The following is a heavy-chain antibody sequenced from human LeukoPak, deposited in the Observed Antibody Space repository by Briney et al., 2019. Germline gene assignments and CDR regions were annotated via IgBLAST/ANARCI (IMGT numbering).Heavy chain of an antibody. V-gene: IGHV6-1*01. Sequence: SQTLSLTCAISGDSFSGYSAVAWHWLRQSPSGGLEWLGRTYYRSKWNNDYAVSVKSRITINPDTSKNQFSLHLNSVTPEDTAVYYCARGRNSGFDYWGQGTLVTVSS. D-gene: IGHD2/OR15-2a*01. CDR3: ARGRNSGFDY. CDR2: TYYRSKWNN. CDR1: GDSFSGYSAVA. J-gene: IGHJ4*02.